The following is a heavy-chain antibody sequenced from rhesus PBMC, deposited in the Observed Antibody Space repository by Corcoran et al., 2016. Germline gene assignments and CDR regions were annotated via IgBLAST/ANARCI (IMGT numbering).Heavy chain of an antibody. CDR3: ARKYEDDYGYLGDY. CDR1: GGSISSRY. J-gene: IGHJ4*01. V-gene: IGHV4-169*01. D-gene: IGHD3-9*01. Sequence: QLQLQESGTGLVKPSETMSVTCAVSGGSISSRYWSWIRQAPGKGLEWSGYIYGSCRITNHHPPPKSRVTLAVDTAKNQLYLKLSSVTAAETAGYYCARKYEDDYGYLGDYWGQGVLVTVSP. CDR2: IYGSCRIT.